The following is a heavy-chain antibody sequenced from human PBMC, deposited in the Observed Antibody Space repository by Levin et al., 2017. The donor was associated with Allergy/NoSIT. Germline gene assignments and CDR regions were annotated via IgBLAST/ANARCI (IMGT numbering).Heavy chain of an antibody. CDR2: ISYDGSNK. Sequence: AGGSLRLSCAASGFTFSSYGMHWVRQAPGKGLEWVAVISYDGSNKYYADSVKGRFTISRDNSKNTLYLQMNSLRAEDTAVYYCAKCTSRGSYTPPDYWGQGTLVTVSS. CDR3: AKCTSRGSYTPPDY. V-gene: IGHV3-30*18. D-gene: IGHD1-26*01. J-gene: IGHJ4*02. CDR1: GFTFSSYG.